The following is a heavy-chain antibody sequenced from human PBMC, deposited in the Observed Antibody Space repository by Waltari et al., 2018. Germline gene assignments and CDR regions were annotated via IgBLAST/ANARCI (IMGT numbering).Heavy chain of an antibody. CDR3: ARGILRRSLVVVAAPLFDY. Sequence: QVQLQQWGAGLLKPSETLSLTCAVYGGSFSGYYWSWIRQPPGKGLEWIGEINHSGSTNYIPSLKSRVTISVDTSKNQFSLKLSSVTAADTAVYYCARGILRRSLVVVAAPLFDYWGQGTLVTVSS. D-gene: IGHD2-15*01. J-gene: IGHJ4*02. CDR1: GGSFSGYY. V-gene: IGHV4-34*01. CDR2: INHSGST.